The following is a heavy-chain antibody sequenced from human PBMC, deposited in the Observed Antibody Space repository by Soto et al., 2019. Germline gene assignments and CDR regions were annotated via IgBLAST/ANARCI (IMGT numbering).Heavy chain of an antibody. CDR2: IYHSGST. D-gene: IGHD1-20*01. CDR1: GYSISSGYY. Sequence: SETLSLTCAVSGYSISSGYYWGWIRQPPGKGLEWIGSIYHSGSTYYNPSLKSRVTISVDTSKNQFSLKLSSVTAADTAVYYCARLITGNTGGYFDYWGQGTLVTVPQ. CDR3: ARLITGNTGGYFDY. J-gene: IGHJ4*02. V-gene: IGHV4-38-2*01.